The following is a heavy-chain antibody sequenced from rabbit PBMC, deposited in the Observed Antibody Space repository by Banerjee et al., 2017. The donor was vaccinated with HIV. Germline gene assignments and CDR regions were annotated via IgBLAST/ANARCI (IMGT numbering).Heavy chain of an antibody. D-gene: IGHD7-1*01. CDR1: GFSFSISYY. J-gene: IGHJ3*01. Sequence: QSLEESGGGLVKPGGTLTLTCTVSGFSFSISYYMCWVRQAPGKGPEWIACIDTSRDNTYYASWARGRFTISKTSSTTVTLQMTSLTAADTATYFCATEGANSAGFYLWGQGTLVTVS. CDR2: IDTSRDNT. V-gene: IGHV1S40*01. CDR3: ATEGANSAGFYL.